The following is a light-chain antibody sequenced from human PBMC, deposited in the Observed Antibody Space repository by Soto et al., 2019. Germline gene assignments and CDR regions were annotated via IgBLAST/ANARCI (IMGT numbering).Light chain of an antibody. J-gene: IGLJ3*02. CDR3: LLYYSGSRV. CDR1: TGAVTSGHW. Sequence: QAVVTQETSLTVSPGGTVTLTCGSSTGAVTSGHWPYWFQQKPGQAPRTLIYETTKKHPCTPSRFSGSLLGDKAVLTLSGAQPEDEADYYCLLYYSGSRVFGGGTKLTVL. V-gene: IGLV7-46*01. CDR2: ETT.